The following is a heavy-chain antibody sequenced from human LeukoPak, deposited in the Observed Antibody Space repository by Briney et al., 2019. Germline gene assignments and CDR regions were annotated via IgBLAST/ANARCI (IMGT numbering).Heavy chain of an antibody. Sequence: ASVKVSCKASGYTFTSYGISWVRQAPGQGLEWMGWISAYNGNTNYAQKFQGRVTMTEDTSTDTAYMELSSLRSEDTAVYYCATGPLGGATTAFDYWGQGTLVTVSS. V-gene: IGHV1-18*01. CDR1: GYTFTSYG. D-gene: IGHD1-26*01. CDR2: ISAYNGNT. CDR3: ATGPLGGATTAFDY. J-gene: IGHJ4*02.